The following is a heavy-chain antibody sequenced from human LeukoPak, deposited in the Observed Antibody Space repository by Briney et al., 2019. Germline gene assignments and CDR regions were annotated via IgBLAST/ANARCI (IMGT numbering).Heavy chain of an antibody. CDR3: ARNEKWGRDY. J-gene: IGHJ4*02. V-gene: IGHV3-7*03. CDR1: GLTFSSHW. D-gene: IGHD1-26*01. Sequence: PGGSLRLSCAASGLTFSSHWMSWVRQAPGKGLEWVANIVQDGSQKYYVDSVKGRFTISRDNGKNSLYLQMNSLRAKDTAVYYCARNEKWGRDYWGQGTLVTVSS. CDR2: IVQDGSQK.